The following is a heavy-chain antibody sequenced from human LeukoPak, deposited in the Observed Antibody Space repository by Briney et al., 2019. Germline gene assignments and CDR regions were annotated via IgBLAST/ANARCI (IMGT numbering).Heavy chain of an antibody. CDR3: ARGRQLVPNNWFDP. D-gene: IGHD6-6*01. V-gene: IGHV1-69*04. CDR2: IIPIFGIA. Sequence: GASVKVSCKASGGTFSSYAISWVRQAPGQGLEWMGRIIPIFGIANYAQKFQGRVTITADKSTSTAYTELSSLRSEDTAVYYCARGRQLVPNNWFDPWGQGTLVTVSS. CDR1: GGTFSSYA. J-gene: IGHJ5*02.